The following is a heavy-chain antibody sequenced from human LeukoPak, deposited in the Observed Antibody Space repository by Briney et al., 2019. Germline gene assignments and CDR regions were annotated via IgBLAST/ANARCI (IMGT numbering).Heavy chain of an antibody. D-gene: IGHD3-10*01. V-gene: IGHV2-70*17. CDR1: GFSLSTSGMC. J-gene: IGHJ4*02. CDR3: ARIVYYYDSGSYYKAPDY. Sequence: SGPALVKPTQNLTLTCIFSGFSLSTSGMCVSWIRQPPGKALEWLARVDWDDDKFYTTSLKTRLTISKDTSKNQVVLTMTNMDPVDTATYYCARIVYYYDSGSYYKAPDYWGQGILVTVSS. CDR2: VDWDDDK.